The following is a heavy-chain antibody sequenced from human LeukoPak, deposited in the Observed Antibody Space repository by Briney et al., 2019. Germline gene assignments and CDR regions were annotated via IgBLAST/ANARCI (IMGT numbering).Heavy chain of an antibody. Sequence: SETLSLTCTVSGGSISSSSYYWGWIRQPQGKGLEWIGSIYYSGSTYYNPSLKSRVTISVDTSKNQFSLKLSSVTAADTAVYYCARGLFDYWGQGTLVTVSS. CDR3: ARGLFDY. CDR1: GGSISSSSYY. J-gene: IGHJ4*02. V-gene: IGHV4-39*01. CDR2: IYYSGST.